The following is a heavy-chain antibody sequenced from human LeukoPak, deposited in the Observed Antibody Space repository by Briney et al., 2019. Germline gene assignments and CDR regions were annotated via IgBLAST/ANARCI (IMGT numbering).Heavy chain of an antibody. V-gene: IGHV1-8*03. CDR2: INPNSGNT. J-gene: IGHJ4*02. CDR1: GYTFTNYE. CDR3: ARGPPYGPQHY. Sequence: ASVKVSCKASGYTFTNYEINWVRQATGRGLEWMGWINPNSGNTGYLQKFQGRVTITRKTSINTAYMDLSSLRSEDTAVYYCARGPPYGPQHYWGQGTLVTVSS. D-gene: IGHD4-17*01.